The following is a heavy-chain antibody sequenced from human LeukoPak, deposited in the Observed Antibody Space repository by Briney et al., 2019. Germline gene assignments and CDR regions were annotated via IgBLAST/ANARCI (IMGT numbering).Heavy chain of an antibody. CDR3: AKARNYDILTPFFDY. J-gene: IGHJ4*02. CDR1: GFTFSSYG. D-gene: IGHD3-9*01. V-gene: IGHV3-9*03. CDR2: ISWNSGSI. Sequence: PGGSLRLSCAASGFTFSSYGMHWVRQAPGKGLEWVSGISWNSGSIGYADSVKGRFTISRDNAKNSLYLQMNSLRAEDMALYYCAKARNYDILTPFFDYWGQGTLVTVSS.